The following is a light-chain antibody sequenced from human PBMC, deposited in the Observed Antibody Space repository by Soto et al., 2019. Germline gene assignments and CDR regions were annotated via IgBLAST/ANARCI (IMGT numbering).Light chain of an antibody. Sequence: EIVFTHSPATLSVFPCERVTLFPRASQGVGSSLAWYQQRPGQAPRLLVSGASTRASGIPARVSGSGFGTEFTLTISSLQPDDFATYYCQHYNSYSEAFGQGTKV. CDR3: QHYNSYSEA. J-gene: IGKJ1*01. CDR1: QGVGSS. CDR2: GAS. V-gene: IGKV3-15*01.